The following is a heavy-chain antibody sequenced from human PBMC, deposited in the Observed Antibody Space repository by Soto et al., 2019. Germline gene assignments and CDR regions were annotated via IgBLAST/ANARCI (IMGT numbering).Heavy chain of an antibody. Sequence: EVQLVESGGGLVQPGGSQRLSCAASGFTFSDHYMDWVRQAPGKGLGWVGRIRNKANSYTTDYAASVKGRFTISRDDSKDSLYLQMNSLKTEDTAIYYCARDSGKGAYFDYWGHGTLATVSS. V-gene: IGHV3-72*01. CDR3: ARDSGKGAYFDY. CDR1: GFTFSDHY. J-gene: IGHJ4*01. D-gene: IGHD1-26*01. CDR2: IRNKANSYTT.